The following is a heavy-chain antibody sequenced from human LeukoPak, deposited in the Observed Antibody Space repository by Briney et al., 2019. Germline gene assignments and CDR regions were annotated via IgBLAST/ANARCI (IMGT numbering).Heavy chain of an antibody. J-gene: IGHJ5*01. Sequence: GESLKISCKGSGYTFTNYWIAWVRQMPGKGLEWMGIIYPGDSDTRYSPSFQGQVTISADKSISTAYLQWSSLKASDTAMYYCAGHLSGSYYYDSSSYHPPVRFDSWGQGALATVSS. CDR3: AGHLSGSYYYDSSSYHPPVRFDS. D-gene: IGHD3-22*01. CDR2: IYPGDSDT. V-gene: IGHV5-51*01. CDR1: GYTFTNYW.